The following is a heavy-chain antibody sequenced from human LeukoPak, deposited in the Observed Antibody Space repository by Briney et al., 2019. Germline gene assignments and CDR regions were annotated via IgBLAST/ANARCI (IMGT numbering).Heavy chain of an antibody. J-gene: IGHJ4*02. V-gene: IGHV3-23*01. D-gene: IGHD1-20*01. CDR2: ISGSGGST. CDR3: AKENNWNDGRFNYFDY. CDR1: GFTFSSYA. Sequence: GGSLRLSCAASGFTFSSYAMSWVRQAPGKGLEWVSAISGSGGSTYYADSVKGRFTISRDNSKNTLYLQMNSLRAENTAVYYCAKENNWNDGRFNYFDYWGQGTLVTVSS.